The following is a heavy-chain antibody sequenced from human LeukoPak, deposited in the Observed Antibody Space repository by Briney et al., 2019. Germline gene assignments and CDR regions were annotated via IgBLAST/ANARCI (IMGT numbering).Heavy chain of an antibody. CDR2: ISSSSSYI. CDR1: GFTFSSYS. V-gene: IGHV3-21*01. Sequence: GGSLRLSCAASGFTFSSYSMNWVRQTPGKGLEWVSSISSSSSYIYYADSVKGRFTISRDNAKNSLYLQMNSLRAEDTAVYYCARVAAAGNDYWGQGTLVTVSS. CDR3: ARVAAAGNDY. J-gene: IGHJ4*02. D-gene: IGHD6-13*01.